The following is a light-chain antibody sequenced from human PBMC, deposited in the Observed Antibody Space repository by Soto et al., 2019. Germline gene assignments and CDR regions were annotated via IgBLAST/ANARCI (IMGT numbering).Light chain of an antibody. CDR2: DAS. CDR1: QDISGW. CDR3: QHYSTRSGVT. V-gene: IGKV1-5*01. J-gene: IGKJ4*01. Sequence: IQMTQSPSTLSASVGDRVIITCLASQDISGWLAWYQQKPGKAPKLLVFDASSLEVGVPSRFSGSGSGTEFTLTVSNLQSDDFATYYCQHYSTRSGVTFGGGTKVDI.